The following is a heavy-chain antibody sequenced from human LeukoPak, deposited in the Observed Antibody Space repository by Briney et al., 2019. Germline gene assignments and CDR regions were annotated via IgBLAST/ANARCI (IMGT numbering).Heavy chain of an antibody. CDR1: GYTFTSYG. J-gene: IGHJ4*02. CDR3: ARSPFRITMVRGVIRYFDY. Sequence: ASVKVSCKASGYTFTSYGISWVRQAPGQGLEWMGWISAYNGNTNYAQKLQGRVTMTTDTSTSTAYMELRSLRSEDTAVYYCARSPFRITMVRGVIRYFDYWGQGTLVTVSS. CDR2: ISAYNGNT. V-gene: IGHV1-18*01. D-gene: IGHD3-10*01.